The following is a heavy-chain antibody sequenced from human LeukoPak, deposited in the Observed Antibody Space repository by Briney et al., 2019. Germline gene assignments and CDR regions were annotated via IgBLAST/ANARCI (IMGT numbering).Heavy chain of an antibody. D-gene: IGHD5-24*01. J-gene: IGHJ5*02. CDR2: ICPGASDT. CDR3: ARPTDNPWFDP. Sequence: PGESLKISCKGSVYSFTSYWIGWVRQMPGKGLEWMGIICPGASDTRNSPSFQGQVTISADKSISTAYLQWSRLKASDTAMYYCARPTDNPWFDPWGQGTLVTVSS. V-gene: IGHV5-51*01. CDR1: VYSFTSYW.